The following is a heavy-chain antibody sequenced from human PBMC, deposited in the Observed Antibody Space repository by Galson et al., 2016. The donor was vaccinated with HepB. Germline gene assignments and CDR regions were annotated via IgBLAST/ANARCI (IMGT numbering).Heavy chain of an antibody. J-gene: IGHJ6*02. D-gene: IGHD2/OR15-2a*01. CDR1: GYSFTSYP. V-gene: IGHV1-3*04. CDR2: ITTGNNNI. Sequence: SVKVSCKASGYSFTSYPLHWVRQAPGQRLESLGWITTGNNNIRYTEKLQGRVTITRDTSASTAYMELSSLRSEDTAIYYCASGKGFLSYYGMDVWGQGTTVTVSS. CDR3: ASGKGFLSYYGMDV.